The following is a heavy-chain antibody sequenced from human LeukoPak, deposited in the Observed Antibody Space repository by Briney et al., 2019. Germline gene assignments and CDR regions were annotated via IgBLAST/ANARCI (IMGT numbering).Heavy chain of an antibody. D-gene: IGHD3-10*01. CDR3: ARDREVRGANHYYYYYYMDV. Sequence: PSETLSLTCAVYGGSFSGYYWSWIRQPPGKGLEWIGEINHSGSTNYNPSLKSRVTISVDTSKNQFSLKLSSVTAADTAVYYCARDREVRGANHYYYYYYMDVWGKGTTVTVSS. V-gene: IGHV4-34*01. CDR1: GGSFSGYY. CDR2: INHSGST. J-gene: IGHJ6*03.